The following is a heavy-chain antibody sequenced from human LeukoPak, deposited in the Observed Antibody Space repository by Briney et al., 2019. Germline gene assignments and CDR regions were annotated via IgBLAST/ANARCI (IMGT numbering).Heavy chain of an antibody. J-gene: IGHJ4*02. CDR1: GYSYTSSW. V-gene: IGHV5-10-1*01. CDR2: IDPSDSYT. D-gene: IGHD1-14*01. CDR3: SWLFETGGTSVDY. Sequence: GESLKISSKASGYSYTSSWINCVRQMPGKGLEWMGRIDPSDSYTNYSPSFQGHVTISVDKSISSAFLQWSSLEASDTAIYYCSWLFETGGTSVDYWGPGTLITVSS.